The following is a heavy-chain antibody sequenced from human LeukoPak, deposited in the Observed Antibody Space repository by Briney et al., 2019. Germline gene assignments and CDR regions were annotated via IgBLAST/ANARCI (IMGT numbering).Heavy chain of an antibody. CDR1: GFTFSSYW. D-gene: IGHD2-21*02. Sequence: GGSLRLSCAASGFTFSSYWMHWVRQDPGKGLVWVSHINNDGSITNYADSVKGRFTISRDNAKNSLYLQMNSLRAEDTAVYYCANDGRAYCGGDCFPLYWGQGTLVTVSS. V-gene: IGHV3-74*01. CDR2: INNDGSIT. CDR3: ANDGRAYCGGDCFPLY. J-gene: IGHJ4*02.